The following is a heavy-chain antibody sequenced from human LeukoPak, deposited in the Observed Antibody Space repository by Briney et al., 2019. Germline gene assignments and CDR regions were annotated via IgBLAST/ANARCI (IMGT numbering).Heavy chain of an antibody. Sequence: RASVKVSCKASGHTFTGYYMHWVRQAPGQGLEWMGWINPNSGGTNYAQKFQGRVTMTRDTSISTAYMELSRLRSDDTAVYYCARLYCSSTSCYPLSPFDYWGQGTLVTVSS. J-gene: IGHJ4*02. D-gene: IGHD2-2*01. CDR2: INPNSGGT. V-gene: IGHV1-2*02. CDR1: GHTFTGYY. CDR3: ARLYCSSTSCYPLSPFDY.